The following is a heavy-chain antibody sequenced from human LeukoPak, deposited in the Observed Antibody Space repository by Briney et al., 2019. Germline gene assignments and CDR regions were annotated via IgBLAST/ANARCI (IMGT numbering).Heavy chain of an antibody. V-gene: IGHV4-39*01. Sequence: PSETLSLTCAVYGGSFSGYYWGWIRQPPGKGLEWIGSIYYSGSTYYNPSLKSRVTISVDTSKNQFSLKLSSVTAADTAVYYCASITMIADAFDIWGQGTMVTVSS. D-gene: IGHD3-22*01. J-gene: IGHJ3*02. CDR1: GGSFSGYY. CDR2: IYYSGST. CDR3: ASITMIADAFDI.